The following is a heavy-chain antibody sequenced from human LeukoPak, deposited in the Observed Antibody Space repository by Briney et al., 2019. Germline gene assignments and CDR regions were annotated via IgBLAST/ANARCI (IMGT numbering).Heavy chain of an antibody. CDR2: IKQDGSEK. J-gene: IGHJ4*02. CDR3: ARKRGYSYGPFDY. CDR1: GFTFSSYW. Sequence: GGSLRLSCAASGFTFSSYWMSWVRQAPGKGLEWVANIKQDGSEKYYVDSVKGRFTSSRDNAKNSLYLQMNSLRAEDTAVYYCARKRGYSYGPFDYWGQGTLVTVSS. V-gene: IGHV3-7*01. D-gene: IGHD5-18*01.